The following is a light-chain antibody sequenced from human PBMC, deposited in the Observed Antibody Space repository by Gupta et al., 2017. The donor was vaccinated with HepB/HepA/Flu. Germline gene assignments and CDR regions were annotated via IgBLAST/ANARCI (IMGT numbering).Light chain of an antibody. V-gene: IGKV3-11*01. J-gene: IGKJ4*01. CDR2: DAS. CDR1: QSVSSY. Sequence: EIVLTQSPATLSLSPGERATLSCRASQSVSSYLAWYQQKPGQAPRLRIYDASNRATGIPARFSGSGYGTDFTLTISSREPEDFAVYYCQQRSDWPSLTCGGGTKVEIK. CDR3: QQRSDWPSLT.